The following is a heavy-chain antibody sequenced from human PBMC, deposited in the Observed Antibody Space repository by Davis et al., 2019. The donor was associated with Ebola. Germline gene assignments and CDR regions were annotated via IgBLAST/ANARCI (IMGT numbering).Heavy chain of an antibody. Sequence: PGGSLRLSCTVSGGSISSSSYYWGWIRQPPGKGLEWIGYIYYSGSTNYNPSLKSRVTISVDTSKNQFSLKLSSVTAADTAVYYCARLSVLDLYYFDYWGQGTLVTVSS. J-gene: IGHJ4*02. CDR2: IYYSGST. V-gene: IGHV4-61*05. CDR3: ARLSVLDLYYFDY. CDR1: GGSISSSSYY. D-gene: IGHD1-1*01.